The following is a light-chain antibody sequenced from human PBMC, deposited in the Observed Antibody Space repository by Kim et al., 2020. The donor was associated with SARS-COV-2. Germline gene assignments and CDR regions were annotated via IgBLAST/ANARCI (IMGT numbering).Light chain of an antibody. CDR1: QSVSIN. Sequence: VAPGESATLSCRASQSVSINLAWYQQKPGQAPRLLIYDASTRATGIPARFSGSGSGTEFTLTISSLQSEDFAFYHCQQYNNWSALSFGGGTKVDIK. J-gene: IGKJ4*01. CDR3: QQYNNWSALS. V-gene: IGKV3-15*01. CDR2: DAS.